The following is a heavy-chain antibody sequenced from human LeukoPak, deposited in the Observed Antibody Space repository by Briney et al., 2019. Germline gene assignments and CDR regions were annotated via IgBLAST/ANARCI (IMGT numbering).Heavy chain of an antibody. CDR2: INPNSGGT. CDR1: GYTFTGYY. J-gene: IGHJ6*02. CDR3: ARAESIAPFNYYYCGMDV. D-gene: IGHD6-6*01. Sequence: ASVKVSCKASGYTFTGYYMHWVRQAPGQGLEWMGRINPNSGGTNYAQKFQGRVTMTRDTSISTAYMELSRLRSDDTAVYYCARAESIAPFNYYYCGMDVWGQGTTVTVSS. V-gene: IGHV1-2*06.